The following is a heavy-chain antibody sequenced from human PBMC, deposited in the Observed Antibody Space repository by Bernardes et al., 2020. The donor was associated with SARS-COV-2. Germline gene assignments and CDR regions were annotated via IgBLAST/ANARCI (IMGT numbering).Heavy chain of an antibody. Sequence: GESLKISCKASGYSFTTYWIGWVRQMPGKGLEWMGIMYPADSDVRYNPSFQGQITISADRSTSTAHLHWSSLKASDTAIYYCVRIGDSVCDCPKYYYFYYGLDGWGQGTTVTVSS. D-gene: IGHD3-3*01. CDR1: GYSFTTYW. V-gene: IGHV5-51*01. CDR3: VRIGDSVCDCPKYYYFYYGLDG. CDR2: MYPADSDV. J-gene: IGHJ6*02.